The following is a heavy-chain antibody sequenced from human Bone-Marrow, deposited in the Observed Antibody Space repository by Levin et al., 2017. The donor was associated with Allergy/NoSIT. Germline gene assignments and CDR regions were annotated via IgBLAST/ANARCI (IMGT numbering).Heavy chain of an antibody. CDR2: INTNNGNP. CDR3: ASDITVRGSKAMDV. CDR1: GYTFTSYA. V-gene: IGHV7-4-1*02. J-gene: IGHJ6*02. D-gene: IGHD3-10*01. Sequence: ASVKVSCKASGYTFTSYAINWLRQAPGQGPEWMGWINTNNGNPRYAQGFTGRFVFSLDTSVSTANLQISSLKAEDTAAYYCASDITVRGSKAMDVWGQGTTVTVSS.